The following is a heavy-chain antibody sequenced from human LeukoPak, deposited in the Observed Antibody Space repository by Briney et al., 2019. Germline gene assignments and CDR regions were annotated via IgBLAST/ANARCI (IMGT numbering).Heavy chain of an antibody. CDR1: GFTFSSYW. CDR2: IKRDGSEK. D-gene: IGHD6-6*01. Sequence: GSLRLSCAASGFTFSSYWMSWVRQAPGKGLEWVANIKRDGSEKYYVDSVKGRFTISRDNAKNSLYLQMNSLRAEDTAVYYCARDRGSSSSLDYWGQGTLVTVSS. J-gene: IGHJ4*02. V-gene: IGHV3-7*01. CDR3: ARDRGSSSSLDY.